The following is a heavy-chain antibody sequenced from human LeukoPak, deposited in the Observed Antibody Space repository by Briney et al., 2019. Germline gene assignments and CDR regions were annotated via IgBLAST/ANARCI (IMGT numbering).Heavy chain of an antibody. CDR1: GFTFSSYA. D-gene: IGHD3-3*01. CDR2: ISGSGGST. Sequence: PGGSLRLSCAASGFTFSSYAMTWVRQAPGKGLEWVSAISGSGGSTYYADSVMGRFTISRDNSKSTLYLQMNSLRAEDTAVYYCAKDRGSSDFWSGYFNFDYWGQGTLVTVSS. V-gene: IGHV3-23*01. CDR3: AKDRGSSDFWSGYFNFDY. J-gene: IGHJ4*02.